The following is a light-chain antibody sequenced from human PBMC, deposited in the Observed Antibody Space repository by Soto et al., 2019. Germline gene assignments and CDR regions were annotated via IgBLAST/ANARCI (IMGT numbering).Light chain of an antibody. V-gene: IGKV1-33*01. CDR3: QQYDNLPT. CDR2: DAS. J-gene: IGKJ4*01. CDR1: KDISNY. Sequence: DIRMTQSPSSLSASVGDRVTITCQATKDISNYLNWFQQKPGKAPKLLIHDASILQSGVPSGFSGSGSGTHFTFTITSLQPEDLATYYCQQYDNLPTFGGGTKIEI.